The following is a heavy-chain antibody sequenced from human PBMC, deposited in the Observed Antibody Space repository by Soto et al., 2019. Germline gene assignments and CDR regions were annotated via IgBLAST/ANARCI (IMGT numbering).Heavy chain of an antibody. V-gene: IGHV4-39*07. CDR1: GGSISTRSSY. Sequence: SETLSLTCTVSGGSISTRSSYWGWIRQPPGKGLEWIGSIYYSGSTNYNPSLKSRVTISVDTSKNQFSLKLSSVTAADTAVYYCARGYCSSTRCYSQNLDYWGQGTLVTVSS. J-gene: IGHJ4*02. CDR2: IYYSGST. D-gene: IGHD2-2*01. CDR3: ARGYCSSTRCYSQNLDY.